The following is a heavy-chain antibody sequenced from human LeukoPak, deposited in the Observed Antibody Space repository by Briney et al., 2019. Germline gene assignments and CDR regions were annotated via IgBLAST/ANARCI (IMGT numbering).Heavy chain of an antibody. CDR1: GFTFSSYG. D-gene: IGHD3-9*01. Sequence: GSLRLSCAASGFTFSSYGMHWVRQAPGKGLEWVAVISYDGSNKYYADSVKGRFTISRDNSKNTLYLQMNSLRAEDTAVYYCAKDKLVLHFDWFFDYWGQGTLVTVSS. CDR3: AKDKLVLHFDWFFDY. CDR2: ISYDGSNK. V-gene: IGHV3-30*18. J-gene: IGHJ4*02.